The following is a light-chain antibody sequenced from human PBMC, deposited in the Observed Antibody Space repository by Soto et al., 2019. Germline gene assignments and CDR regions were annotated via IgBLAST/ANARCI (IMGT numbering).Light chain of an antibody. J-gene: IGKJ1*01. CDR2: GAS. CDR3: QQYGSSPRT. CDR1: QSVSSSS. Sequence: PGERATLSCRASQSVSSSSLAWYQQKRGQAPRLLIHGASSRATGIPDRFSGSGSGTDFTLTISRLEPGDFAVYYCQQYGSSPRTFXQGTKVDIK. V-gene: IGKV3-20*01.